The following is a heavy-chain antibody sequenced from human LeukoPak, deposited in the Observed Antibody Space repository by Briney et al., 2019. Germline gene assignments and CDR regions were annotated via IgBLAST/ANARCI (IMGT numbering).Heavy chain of an antibody. Sequence: GGSLRLSCAASGFTFSSYSMNWVRQAPGKGLEWVSYISRSGSSTYYADSAEGRFIISRDNAKNSLYLQMNGLRDEDTAVYYCATNFPPRGLQKDYYYYYYGMDVWGQGTTVTVSS. CDR3: ATNFPPRGLQKDYYYYYYGMDV. CDR2: ISRSGSST. D-gene: IGHD3-16*01. CDR1: GFTFSSYS. V-gene: IGHV3-48*02. J-gene: IGHJ6*02.